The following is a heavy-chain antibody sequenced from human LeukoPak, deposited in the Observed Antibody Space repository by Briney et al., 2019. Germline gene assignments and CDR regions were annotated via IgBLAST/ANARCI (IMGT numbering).Heavy chain of an antibody. CDR1: GYTFTSYG. V-gene: IGHV1-18*01. Sequence: GASVKVSCKASGYTFTSYGISWVRQAPGQGLEWMGWISAYNGNTNYAQKLQGRVTMTTDTSTSTAYMELRSLRSDDTAVYYCARGIYDSSGYYPYYYYMDVWGKGTTVTVSS. J-gene: IGHJ6*03. CDR2: ISAYNGNT. CDR3: ARGIYDSSGYYPYYYYMDV. D-gene: IGHD3-22*01.